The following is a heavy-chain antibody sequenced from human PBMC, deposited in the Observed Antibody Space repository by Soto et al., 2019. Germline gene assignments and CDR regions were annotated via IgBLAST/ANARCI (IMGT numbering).Heavy chain of an antibody. J-gene: IGHJ4*02. CDR1: GGSISSYY. V-gene: IGHV4-59*01. CDR2: IYYSGGTNY. Sequence: SATLSLTCRLSGGSISSYYWSCLRQTPGKGLEWIGNIYYSGGTNYNYNPSLKSRVTISMDTSKRQFSLMLSSVTAADTAVYYCAGGADYSDSSGYYWGQGTLVTVSS. D-gene: IGHD3-22*01. CDR3: AGGADYSDSSGYY.